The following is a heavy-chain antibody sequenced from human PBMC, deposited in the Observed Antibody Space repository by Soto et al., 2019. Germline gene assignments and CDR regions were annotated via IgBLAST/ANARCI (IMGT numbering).Heavy chain of an antibody. CDR1: GGSISSGGYY. D-gene: IGHD3-3*01. J-gene: IGHJ4*02. CDR3: ATATLEWLSIDY. Sequence: SETLSLTCTVSGGSISSGGYYWSWIRQHPGKGLEWIGYIYYSGSTYYNPSLKSRVTISVDTSKNQFSLKLSSVTAADTAVYYCATATLEWLSIDYWGQGTLVTVSS. V-gene: IGHV4-31*03. CDR2: IYYSGST.